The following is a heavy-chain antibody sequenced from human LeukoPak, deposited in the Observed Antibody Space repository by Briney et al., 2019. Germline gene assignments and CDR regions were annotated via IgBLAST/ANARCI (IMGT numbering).Heavy chain of an antibody. CDR1: GFTVSSNY. Sequence: PGGSLRLSCAASGFTVSSNYMSWVRQAPGKGLEWVSVIYSGGSTYYADSVKGRFTISRDNAKNSLYLQMNSLRAEDTAVYYCAPFIVVVPGGFDPWGQGTLVTVSP. CDR2: IYSGGST. CDR3: APFIVVVPGGFDP. J-gene: IGHJ5*02. V-gene: IGHV3-53*01. D-gene: IGHD2-2*01.